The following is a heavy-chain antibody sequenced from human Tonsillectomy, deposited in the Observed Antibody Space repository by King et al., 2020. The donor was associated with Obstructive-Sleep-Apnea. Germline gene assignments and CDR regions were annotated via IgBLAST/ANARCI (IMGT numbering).Heavy chain of an antibody. CDR2: ISYDGSNK. J-gene: IGHJ6*02. CDR1: GFTFSSYA. V-gene: IGHV3-30-3*01. CDR3: ARAAGDFYDYYGMDV. Sequence: VQLVESGGGVVQPGRSLGLSCAASGFTFSSYAMHWVRQAPGKGLEWVALISYDGSNKYYADSVKGRFTISRDNSKNTLYLQMNSLRAEDTAVYYRARAAGDFYDYYGMDVWGQGPTVTVSS. D-gene: IGHD3-10*01.